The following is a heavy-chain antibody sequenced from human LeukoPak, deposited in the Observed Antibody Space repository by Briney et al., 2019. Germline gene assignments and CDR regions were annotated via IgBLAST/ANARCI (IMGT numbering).Heavy chain of an antibody. CDR2: MNPNSGNT. D-gene: IGHD2-15*01. J-gene: IGHJ5*02. V-gene: IGHV1-8*01. CDR3: ARESGYCSGGSCDNWFDP. Sequence: GASVKVSCKASGYTFTSYDINWVRQATGQGLEWMGWMNPNSGNTGYAQKFQGRVTMTRDTSTSTVYMELSSLRSEDTAVYYCARESGYCSGGSCDNWFDPWGQGTLVTVSS. CDR1: GYTFTSYD.